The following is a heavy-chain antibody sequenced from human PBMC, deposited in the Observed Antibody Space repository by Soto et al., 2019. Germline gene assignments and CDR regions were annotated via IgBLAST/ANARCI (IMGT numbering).Heavy chain of an antibody. CDR3: ARTEGYSSSWFNLDY. CDR2: ISAYSGNT. Sequence: ASVKVSCKASGYTFASYSMSWVRQAPGQGLEWMGWISAYSGNTNYAQKFQGRVTMTTDTSTITAYMELRSLTSDDTAVYYCARTEGYSSSWFNLDYWGQGTLVTVSS. J-gene: IGHJ4*02. V-gene: IGHV1-18*01. D-gene: IGHD6-13*01. CDR1: GYTFASYS.